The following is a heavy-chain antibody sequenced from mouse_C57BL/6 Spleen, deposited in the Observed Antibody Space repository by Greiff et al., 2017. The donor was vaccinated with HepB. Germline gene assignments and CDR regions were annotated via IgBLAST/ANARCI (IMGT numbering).Heavy chain of an antibody. J-gene: IGHJ4*01. CDR2: INPNNGGT. D-gene: IGHD1-1*01. CDR3: ARGYYYGSFYAMDY. Sequence: VQLKQSGPELVKPGASVKIPCKASGYTFTDYNMDWVKQSHGKSLEWIGDINPNNGGTIYNQKFKGKATLTVDKSSSTAYMELRSLTSEDTAVYYCARGYYYGSFYAMDYWGQGTSVTVSS. V-gene: IGHV1-18*01. CDR1: GYTFTDYN.